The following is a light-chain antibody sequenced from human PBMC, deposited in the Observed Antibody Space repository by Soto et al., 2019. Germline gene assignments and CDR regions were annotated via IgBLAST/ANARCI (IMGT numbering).Light chain of an antibody. J-gene: IGKJ1*01. V-gene: IGKV1-39*01. CDR3: QQSYSTLWT. CDR2: GAS. Sequence: DIRMTQSPSSLSASVGDRITITCRASQTISAYLNWYQQKPGKAPKLLISGASSLQGGVPSRFSGSGSGTDFTLTISSLQPEDFATYYCQQSYSTLWTFGQGTKVEIK. CDR1: QTISAY.